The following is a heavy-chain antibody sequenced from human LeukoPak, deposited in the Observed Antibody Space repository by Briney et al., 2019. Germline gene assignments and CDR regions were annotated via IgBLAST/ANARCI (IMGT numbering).Heavy chain of an antibody. CDR1: GFTFSSYS. CDR2: ISSSSNYI. D-gene: IGHD3-10*02. V-gene: IGHV3-21*01. J-gene: IGHJ4*02. Sequence: GGSLRLSCAASGFTFSSYSMNWVRQAPGKGLEWVSSISSSSNYIYYADSVKGRFTISRDNAKNSLYLQMNSLRAEDTAVYYCARVRFVRGVITGAFDYWGLGTLVTVSS. CDR3: ARVRFVRGVITGAFDY.